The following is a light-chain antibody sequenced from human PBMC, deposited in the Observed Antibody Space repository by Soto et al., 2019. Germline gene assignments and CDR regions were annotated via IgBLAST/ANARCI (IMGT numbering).Light chain of an antibody. CDR3: AAWDDSLSGWV. V-gene: IGLV1-47*01. CDR1: SSNIGSTS. J-gene: IGLJ3*02. Sequence: QSVLTQPPSASGTPGLRVTISCSGSSSNIGSTSVYWFQQLPGTAPKLLIHRNNQWPSGVPDRFSGSKSGTSASLAISGLRSEDEADYYCAAWDDSLSGWVFGGGTKLTVL. CDR2: RNN.